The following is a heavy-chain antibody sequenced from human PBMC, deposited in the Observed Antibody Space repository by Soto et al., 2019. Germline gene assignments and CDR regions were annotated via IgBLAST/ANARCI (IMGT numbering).Heavy chain of an antibody. J-gene: IGHJ4*02. V-gene: IGHV3-23*01. CDR1: GFTFSSYA. Sequence: EVQLLESGGGLVQPGGSLRLSCAASGFTFSSYAMSWVRQAPGKGLEWVSAISGSGGSTYYADSVKGRFTISRDNSKNRLCLQMNSLRAEDTAVYYCANSRVFGALGLYYFDYWGQGTLVTVSS. CDR3: ANSRVFGALGLYYFDY. D-gene: IGHD3-3*01. CDR2: ISGSGGST.